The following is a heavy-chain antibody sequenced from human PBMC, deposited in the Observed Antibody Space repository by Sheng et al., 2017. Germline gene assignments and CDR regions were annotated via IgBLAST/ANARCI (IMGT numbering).Heavy chain of an antibody. CDR3: ARGRGHHGVNPPYFDY. CDR1: GFSFSDYY. D-gene: IGHD4-17*01. CDR2: ISSSDDYT. V-gene: IGHV3-11*05. Sequence: QVQLVESGGNLVKPGGSLRLSCAASGFSFSDYYMGWIRQAPGKGLEWVSYISSSDDYTNYADSVKGRFTISRDNAKNSLYLQMNSLRVEDTAVYYCARGRGHHGVNPPYFDYWAQGTLVTVSS. J-gene: IGHJ4*02.